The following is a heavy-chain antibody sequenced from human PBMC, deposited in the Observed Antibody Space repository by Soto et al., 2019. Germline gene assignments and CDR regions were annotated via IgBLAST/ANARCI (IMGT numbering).Heavy chain of an antibody. CDR2: ISGSGFST. J-gene: IGHJ4*02. CDR1: GFTFRSYA. V-gene: IGHV3-23*01. CDR3: AKDYSYDSPGYKRFDY. D-gene: IGHD3-22*01. Sequence: LXLSCAASGFTFRSYAMSWDSQAPGKGLEWVSAISGSGFSTHYADSVKGRFTISRDNSKNTLYLQMNSPRADDTAVYYCAKDYSYDSPGYKRFDYWGQGTLVTVSS.